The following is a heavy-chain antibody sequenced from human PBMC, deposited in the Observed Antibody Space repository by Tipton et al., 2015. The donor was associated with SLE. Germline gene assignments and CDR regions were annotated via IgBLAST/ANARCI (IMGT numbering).Heavy chain of an antibody. Sequence: SLRLSCATSGFTFMDYYVSWIRQAPGKGLEWLSYVSSDGSTKYYADSVRGRFTTSRDNAKNSVSLQMNSLRVEDTAMYYCARHVGLSNGGDFYYYYMDVWGTGTTVTVSS. D-gene: IGHD3-16*01. CDR3: ARHVGLSNGGDFYYYYMDV. CDR2: VSSDGSTK. V-gene: IGHV3-11*01. CDR1: GFTFMDYY. J-gene: IGHJ6*03.